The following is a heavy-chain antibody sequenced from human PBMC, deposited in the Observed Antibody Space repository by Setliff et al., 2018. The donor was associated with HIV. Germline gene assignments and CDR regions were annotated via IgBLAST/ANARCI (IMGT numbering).Heavy chain of an antibody. CDR2: IYHSGSS. CDR3: ARTLRAAAMGYFDY. CDR1: GDSIDTSYYY. D-gene: IGHD5-18*01. Sequence: PSETLSLTCTVSGDSIDTSYYYWGWIRQPPGKGLEWIGAIYHSGSSYYNPSLKSRVTISVDTSKNQFSLKLSSVTAADTAVYYCARTLRAAAMGYFDYWGQGTLVTVSS. V-gene: IGHV4-39*01. J-gene: IGHJ4*02.